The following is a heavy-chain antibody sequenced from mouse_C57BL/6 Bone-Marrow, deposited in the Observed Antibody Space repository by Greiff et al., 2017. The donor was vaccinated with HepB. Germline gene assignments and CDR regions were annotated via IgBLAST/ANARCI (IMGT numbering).Heavy chain of an antibody. CDR2: IYPETGGT. J-gene: IGHJ1*03. CDR3: TEMVTSSSYWYFDV. Sequence: VQLQQSGAELVRPGASVTLSCKASGYTFTDYEMHWVKQTPVQGLEWIGAIYPETGGTAYNQKFKGKAILTADKSSSTSYMKLRSLTSEDSAVYYCTEMVTSSSYWYFDVWGTGTTVTVSS. V-gene: IGHV1-15*01. CDR1: GYTFTDYE. D-gene: IGHD2-3*01.